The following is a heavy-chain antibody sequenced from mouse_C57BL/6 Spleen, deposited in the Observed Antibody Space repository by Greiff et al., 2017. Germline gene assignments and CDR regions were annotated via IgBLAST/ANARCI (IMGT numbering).Heavy chain of an antibody. CDR2: INPYNGGT. Sequence: EVQLQQSGPVLVKPGASVKMSCKASGYTFTDYYMNWVKQSHGKSLEWIGVINPYNGGTSYNQKFKGKATLTVDKSSSTAYMELNSLTSEDSAVYYCARGLRGLPLDYWGQGTTLTVSS. D-gene: IGHD3-1*01. CDR1: GYTFTDYY. CDR3: ARGLRGLPLDY. V-gene: IGHV1-19*01. J-gene: IGHJ2*01.